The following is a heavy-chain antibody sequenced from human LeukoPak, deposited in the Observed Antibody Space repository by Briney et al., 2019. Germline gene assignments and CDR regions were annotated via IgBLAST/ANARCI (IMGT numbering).Heavy chain of an antibody. Sequence: GGSLRLSCAASGFTFSSYAMSWVRQAPGKGLEWVSAISGSGGSTYYAYSVKSRFTISRDNTKNTLYLQMNSLRDEDTAVYYCAKGPLARVLYYFDYWGQGTLVTVSS. J-gene: IGHJ4*02. CDR1: GFTFSSYA. CDR3: AKGPLARVLYYFDY. CDR2: ISGSGGST. D-gene: IGHD5-18*01. V-gene: IGHV3-23*01.